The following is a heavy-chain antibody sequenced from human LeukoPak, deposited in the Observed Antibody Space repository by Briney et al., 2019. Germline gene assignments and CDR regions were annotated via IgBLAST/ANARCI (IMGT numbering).Heavy chain of an antibody. CDR1: GGSISSGGYY. CDR3: ARVWFGELLLIDY. J-gene: IGHJ4*02. Sequence: SQTLSLTCTVSGGSISSGGYYWSWIRQHPGTGLEWIGYIYYSGSTYYNPSLKSRVTISVDTSKNQFSLKLSSVTAADTAVYYCARVWFGELLLIDYWGQGTLVTVSS. V-gene: IGHV4-31*03. CDR2: IYYSGST. D-gene: IGHD3-10*01.